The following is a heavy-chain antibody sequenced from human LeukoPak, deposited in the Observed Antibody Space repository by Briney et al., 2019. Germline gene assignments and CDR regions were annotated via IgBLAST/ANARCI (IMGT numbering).Heavy chain of an antibody. CDR2: ISYDGSNK. V-gene: IGHV3-30*03. CDR1: GFTFSSYS. CDR3: ARGLFRFCSSGSCLSPFDY. Sequence: GGSLRLSCAASGFTFSSYSMKWVRQAPGKGLEWVAVISYDGSNKNYGDSVKGRFTISRDNSKKTLYLQMNSLRAEDTAVYYCARGLFRFCSSGSCLSPFDYWGQGTLVTVSS. J-gene: IGHJ4*02. D-gene: IGHD2-15*01.